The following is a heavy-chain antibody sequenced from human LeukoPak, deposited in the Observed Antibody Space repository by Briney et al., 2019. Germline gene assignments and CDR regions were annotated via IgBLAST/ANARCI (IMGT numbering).Heavy chain of an antibody. J-gene: IGHJ3*02. CDR1: GYSFTNYD. Sequence: GASVKVSCKASGYSFTNYDINWVRQAPGQGREWMGIINPSGGSTSYAQKFQGRVIMTRDTSTSTVYMELSSLRSEDTAVYYCARTTVVLSWVDAFDIWGQGTMVTVSS. V-gene: IGHV1-46*01. CDR3: ARTTVVLSWVDAFDI. D-gene: IGHD4-23*01. CDR2: INPSGGST.